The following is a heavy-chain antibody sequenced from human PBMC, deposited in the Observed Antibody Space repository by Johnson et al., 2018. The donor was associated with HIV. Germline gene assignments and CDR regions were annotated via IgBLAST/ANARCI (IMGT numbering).Heavy chain of an antibody. CDR1: GFTFSS. CDR3: ARDRGWGYVGGNSWNAFDI. Sequence: QVQLVESGGGVVQPGRSLRLSCAASGFTFSSMHWDRQAPGKGLEWVAVISHDGSNKYYADSVKGRLTVSRDNFKNTLHLQMNSLRGEDTAVYYCARDRGWGYVGGNSWNAFDIWGQGTMVTVSS. J-gene: IGHJ3*02. V-gene: IGHV3-30*04. CDR2: ISHDGSNK. D-gene: IGHD4-23*01.